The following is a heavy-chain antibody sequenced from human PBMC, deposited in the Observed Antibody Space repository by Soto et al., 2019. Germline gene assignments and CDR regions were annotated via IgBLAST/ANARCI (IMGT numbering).Heavy chain of an antibody. CDR1: GGSISSGGYY. Sequence: PSETLSLTCTVSGGSISSGGYYWSWIRQHPGKGLEWIGYIYYSGSTYYNPSLKSRVTISVDTSKNQFSLKLSSVTAADTAVYYCARSSFHNYDSSGHRGIDYWGQGTLVTVS. J-gene: IGHJ4*02. CDR3: ARSSFHNYDSSGHRGIDY. V-gene: IGHV4-31*03. D-gene: IGHD3-22*01. CDR2: IYYSGST.